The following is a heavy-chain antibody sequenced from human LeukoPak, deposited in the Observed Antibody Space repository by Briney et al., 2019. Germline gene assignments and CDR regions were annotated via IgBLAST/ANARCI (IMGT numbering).Heavy chain of an antibody. V-gene: IGHV4-34*01. Sequence: SETLSLTCAVYGGSFSGYYWSWIRQPPGKGLEWIGEINHSGSTNYNPSLKSRVTISVDTSKNQFSLKLSSVAAADTAVYYCARGPPRVLMVYVIGHYFDYWGQGTLVTVSS. CDR3: ARGPPRVLMVYVIGHYFDY. D-gene: IGHD2-8*01. CDR2: INHSGST. CDR1: GGSFSGYY. J-gene: IGHJ4*02.